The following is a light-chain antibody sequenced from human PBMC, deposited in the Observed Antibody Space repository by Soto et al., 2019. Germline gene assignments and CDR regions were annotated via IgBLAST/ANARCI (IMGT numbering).Light chain of an antibody. CDR1: SSDVGGYNY. Sequence: QSALTQPASVSGSPGQSITISCTGTSSDVGGYNYVSWYQQHPGKAPKLLIYXVXXXXXXXXNXXXGSKSGNTASLTISGLQAEDEADYYCSSYTSSSTVVFGGGTKVTVL. CDR3: SSYTSSSTVV. V-gene: IGLV2-14*01. CDR2: XVX. J-gene: IGLJ2*01.